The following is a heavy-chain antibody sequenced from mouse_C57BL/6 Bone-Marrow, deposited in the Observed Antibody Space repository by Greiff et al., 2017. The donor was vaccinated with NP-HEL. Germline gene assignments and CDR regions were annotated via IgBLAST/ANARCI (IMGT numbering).Heavy chain of an antibody. CDR2: ISDGGSYT. V-gene: IGHV5-4*01. D-gene: IGHD1-1*02. CDR1: GFTFSSYA. J-gene: IGHJ4*01. Sequence: EVNVVESGGGLVKPGGSLKLSCAASGFTFSSYAMSWVRQTPEKRLEWVATISDGGSYTYYPDNVKGRFTISRDNAKNNLYLQMSHLKSEDTAMYYCARDDYGAMDYWGQGTSVTVSS. CDR3: ARDDYGAMDY.